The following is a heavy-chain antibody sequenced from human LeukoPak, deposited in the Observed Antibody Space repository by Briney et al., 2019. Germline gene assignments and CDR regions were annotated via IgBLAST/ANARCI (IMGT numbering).Heavy chain of an antibody. J-gene: IGHJ4*02. CDR1: GGSLRSGSHY. CDR2: IYNRGST. V-gene: IGHV4-61*02. D-gene: IGHD1-26*01. CDR3: ARGHGSFDS. Sequence: PSETLSLTCTVSGGSLRSGSHYWSWIRQPAGKGLEWIGRIYNRGSTNYNPSLKSRVTMSEDTSKNQFSLKLTSVTAADTAVYYCARGHGSFDSWGQGTLVTVSA.